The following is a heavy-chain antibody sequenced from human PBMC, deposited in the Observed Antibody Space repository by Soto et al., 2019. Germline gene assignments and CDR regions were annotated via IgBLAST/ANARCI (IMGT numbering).Heavy chain of an antibody. CDR2: IYPGDSDT. J-gene: IGHJ5*02. D-gene: IGHD4-4*01. CDR3: ARGESYRNYVRSWFDP. V-gene: IGHV5-51*01. CDR1: GYSFTSYW. Sequence: PGESLKISCKGSGYSFTSYWIGWVRQMPGKGLEWMGIIYPGDSDTRYSPSFQGQVTISADKSISTAYLQWSSLKASDTAMYYCARGESYRNYVRSWFDPWGQGTLVTVSS.